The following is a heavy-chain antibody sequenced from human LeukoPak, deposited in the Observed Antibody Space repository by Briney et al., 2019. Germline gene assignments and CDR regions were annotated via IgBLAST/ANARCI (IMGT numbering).Heavy chain of an antibody. D-gene: IGHD3/OR15-3a*01. V-gene: IGHV3-48*04. CDR3: ARDHLLDWYYYYVDV. J-gene: IGHJ6*03. Sequence: GGSLRLSCAASGFTLSSYSMNWVRQAPGKGLEWVSHISSSSTIYYADSVKGRFTISRDNAKNSLYLQMNSLRADDTALYYCARDHLLDWYYYYVDVWGKGTTVTVSS. CDR1: GFTLSSYS. CDR2: ISSSSTI.